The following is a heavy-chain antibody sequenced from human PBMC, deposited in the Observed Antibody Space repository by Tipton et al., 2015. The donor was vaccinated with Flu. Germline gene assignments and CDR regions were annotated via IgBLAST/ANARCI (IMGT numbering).Heavy chain of an antibody. Sequence: TLSLTCTVSGGSISSSSYYWGWIRQPPGKGLEWIESIYYSGSTYYNPSLKSRVTISVDTSKNQFSLKLSSVTAADTAVYYCARTRDAFDIWGQGTMVTVSS. V-gene: IGHV4-39*07. CDR2: IYYSGST. CDR3: ARTRDAFDI. CDR1: GGSISSSSYY. J-gene: IGHJ3*02.